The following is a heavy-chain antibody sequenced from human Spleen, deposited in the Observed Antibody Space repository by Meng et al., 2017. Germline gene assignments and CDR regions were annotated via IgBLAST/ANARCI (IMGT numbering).Heavy chain of an antibody. CDR1: GYTFIDYY. J-gene: IGHJ6*02. V-gene: IGHV1-69*06. CDR3: ARVVVVVPAATYYYYYGMDV. D-gene: IGHD2-2*01. CDR2: IIPIFGTA. Sequence: SVKVSCKASGYTFIDYYVHWVRQAPGQGLEWMGGIIPIFGTANYAQKFQGRVTITADKSTSTAYMELSSLRSEDTAVYYCARVVVVVPAATYYYYYGMDVWGQGTTVTVSS.